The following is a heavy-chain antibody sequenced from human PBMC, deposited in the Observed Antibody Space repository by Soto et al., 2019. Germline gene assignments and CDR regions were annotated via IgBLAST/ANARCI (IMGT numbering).Heavy chain of an antibody. Sequence: EVRLLESGGGLVQPGGSQRLSCETSGFTFSAYTMNWVRQVPGKGLQWVSGIFGSGGGIQYADSVRGRFTVSRDNSRNTLYLQLDSLRAEDTAVYYCAKDLIANNSVWEPFDMWGQGTEVTVSS. CDR1: GFTFSAYT. CDR3: AKDLIANNSVWEPFDM. CDR2: IFGSGGGI. J-gene: IGHJ3*02. V-gene: IGHV3-23*01. D-gene: IGHD2-8*01.